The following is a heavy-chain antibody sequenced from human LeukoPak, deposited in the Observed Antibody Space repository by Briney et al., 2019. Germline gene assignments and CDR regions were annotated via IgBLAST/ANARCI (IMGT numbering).Heavy chain of an antibody. J-gene: IGHJ4*02. CDR3: ASGHTARSQIDY. Sequence: GGSLRLSCAASGFTFSSYGMHWVRQAPGKGLEWVAVIWYDGSNKYYADSVKGRFTISRDNSKNTLYLQMNSLRAEDTAVYYCASGHTARSQIDYWGQGTLVTVS. CDR2: IWYDGSNK. D-gene: IGHD5-18*01. CDR1: GFTFSSYG. V-gene: IGHV3-33*01.